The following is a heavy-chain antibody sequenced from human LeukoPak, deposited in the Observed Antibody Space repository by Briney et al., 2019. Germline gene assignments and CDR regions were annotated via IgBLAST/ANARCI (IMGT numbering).Heavy chain of an antibody. V-gene: IGHV4-39*07. D-gene: IGHD5-18*01. CDR2: IYYSGST. CDR3: ARTQRRGYNYGLSFDY. J-gene: IGHJ4*02. Sequence: PSETLSLTRTVSGGSISSSSYYWGWIRQPPGKGLEWIGSIYYSGSTYYNPSLKSRVTISVDTSKNQFSLKLSSVTAADTAVYYCARTQRRGYNYGLSFDYWGQGTLVTVSS. CDR1: GGSISSSSYY.